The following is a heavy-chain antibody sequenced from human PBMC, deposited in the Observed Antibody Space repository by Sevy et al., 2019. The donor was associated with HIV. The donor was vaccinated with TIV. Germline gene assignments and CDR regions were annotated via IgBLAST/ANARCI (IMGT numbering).Heavy chain of an antibody. J-gene: IGHJ3*02. CDR3: TTMGYHGCFDI. Sequence: GGSLRLSCAASGFSFRETWMSWVRQGPGKGLELVGRIKSKSDGGTTDYAAPVKGRFTISRDDSKTTLYLQMNSLKTEETALYYCTTMGYHGCFDIWGQGTMVTVSS. V-gene: IGHV3-15*01. CDR2: IKSKSDGGTT. CDR1: GFSFRETW. D-gene: IGHD3-16*02.